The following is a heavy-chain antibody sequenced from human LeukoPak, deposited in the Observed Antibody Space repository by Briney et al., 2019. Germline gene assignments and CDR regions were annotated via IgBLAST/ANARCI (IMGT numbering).Heavy chain of an antibody. CDR2: IHYSGST. V-gene: IGHV4-59*08. Sequence: SETLSLTCTVSGGSLSSYYWSWIRQPPGKGLEWIGHIHYSGSTNYNPSLKSRVTMSVDTSKNQFSLNLNSVTAADTAVYYCARHGVNWGANWYFDLWGRGTLVTVSS. CDR3: ARHGVNWGANWYFDL. J-gene: IGHJ2*01. CDR1: GGSLSSYY. D-gene: IGHD7-27*01.